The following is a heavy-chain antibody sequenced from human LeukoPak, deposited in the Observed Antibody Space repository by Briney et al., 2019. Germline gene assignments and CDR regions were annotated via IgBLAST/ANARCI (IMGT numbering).Heavy chain of an antibody. CDR2: IYYSGST. Sequence: SETLSLTCTVSGGSINSAAYYWTWIRQHPGKGPEWIGYIYYSGSTSYNPSLKSRVTISVDTSKSHFSLRLSSVTAADTAVYYCARLYYYDSSGYYPYYFDYWGQGTLVTVSS. V-gene: IGHV4-31*03. CDR1: GGSINSAAYY. CDR3: ARLYYYDSSGYYPYYFDY. D-gene: IGHD3-22*01. J-gene: IGHJ4*02.